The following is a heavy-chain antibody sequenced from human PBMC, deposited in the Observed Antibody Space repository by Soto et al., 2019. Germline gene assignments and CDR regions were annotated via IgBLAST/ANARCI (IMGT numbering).Heavy chain of an antibody. Sequence: VEALKIWCRGSGDSFTSFWIGWVRQMPGKGLEWMGIIYPGDSDTRYSPSFQGQVTISADKSISTAYLQWSSLKASDTAMYYCARTSAAGKYYYGMDVWGQGTTVTVSS. J-gene: IGHJ6*02. D-gene: IGHD6-13*01. V-gene: IGHV5-51*01. CDR1: GDSFTSFW. CDR2: IYPGDSDT. CDR3: ARTSAAGKYYYGMDV.